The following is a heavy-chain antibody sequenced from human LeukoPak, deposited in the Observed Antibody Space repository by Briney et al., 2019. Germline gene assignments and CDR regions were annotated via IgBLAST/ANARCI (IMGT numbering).Heavy chain of an antibody. CDR1: GGSISSYY. Sequence: PSETLSLTCTVSGGSISSYYWSWIRQPPGKGLEWIGYIYYRGSTNYNPSLKSRVTISVDTSKNQFSLKLNSVSAADTAVYYCAREMGTAFDYWGQGNLVTVST. J-gene: IGHJ4*02. D-gene: IGHD5-24*01. CDR3: AREMGTAFDY. CDR2: IYYRGST. V-gene: IGHV4-59*01.